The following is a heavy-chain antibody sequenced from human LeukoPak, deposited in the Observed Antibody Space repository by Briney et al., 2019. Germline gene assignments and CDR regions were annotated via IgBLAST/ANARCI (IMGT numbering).Heavy chain of an antibody. J-gene: IGHJ4*02. Sequence: SETLSLTCTVSGGSISSYYWSWIRQPPGKGLEWIGYNYYSGSTNYNPSLKSRVTISVDTSKNQFSLKLSSVTAADTAVYYCARDDYYGSGSYDYWGQGTLVTVSS. D-gene: IGHD3-10*01. CDR2: NYYSGST. CDR1: GGSISSYY. V-gene: IGHV4-59*01. CDR3: ARDDYYGSGSYDY.